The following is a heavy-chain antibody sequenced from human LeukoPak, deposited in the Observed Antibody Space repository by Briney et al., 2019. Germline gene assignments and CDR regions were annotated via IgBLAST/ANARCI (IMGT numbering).Heavy chain of an antibody. Sequence: SETLSLTCTVPGGSIGSLYWSWIRQTPGKGLEWIGYIQVSGITNYNPSLNGRVTISLETSKNQVSLKLSSVTAADTAVYYCARGLTFGGFDYWGQGTLVTVSS. V-gene: IGHV4-59*11. J-gene: IGHJ4*02. CDR2: IQVSGIT. D-gene: IGHD3-16*01. CDR1: GGSIGSLY. CDR3: ARGLTFGGFDY.